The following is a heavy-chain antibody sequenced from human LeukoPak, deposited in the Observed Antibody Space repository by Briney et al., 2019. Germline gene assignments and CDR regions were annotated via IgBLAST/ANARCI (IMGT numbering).Heavy chain of an antibody. J-gene: IGHJ4*02. CDR1: GFTFSSYA. CDR2: ISGSGGST. V-gene: IGHV3-23*01. D-gene: IGHD3-3*01. CDR3: AKDRPNPYYDFWSGSGYFDY. Sequence: PGGSLRLSCAASGFTFSSYAMSWVRQAPGKGLEWVSAISGSGGSTYYADSVKGRFTISRDNSKNTLYLQMNSLRAEDTAVYYCAKDRPNPYYDFWSGSGYFDYWGQGTLVTVSS.